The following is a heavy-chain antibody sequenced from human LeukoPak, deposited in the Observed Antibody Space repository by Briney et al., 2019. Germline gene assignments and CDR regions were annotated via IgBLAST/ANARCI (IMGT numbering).Heavy chain of an antibody. CDR1: GFSFSLYA. CDR3: ARDTIQPGLIDD. V-gene: IGHV3-21*05. J-gene: IGHJ4*02. CDR2: INSGGDDI. D-gene: IGHD2-2*01. Sequence: GGSLRLSCAASGFSFSLYAMNWVRQAPGKGLEWISYINSGGDDIHYAASVRGRFTISRDDARNTLFLQLSSLRAEDTAVYYCARDTIQPGLIDDWGQGTLVTVSS.